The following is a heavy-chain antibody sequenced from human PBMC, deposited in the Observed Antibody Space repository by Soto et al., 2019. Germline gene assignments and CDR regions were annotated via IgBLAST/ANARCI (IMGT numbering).Heavy chain of an antibody. V-gene: IGHV4-31*03. Sequence: QVQLEESGPGLVKPSETLSLTCTVSGGTISVGGNYWTWIRQHPGKGLEWIGNIYHSGNTHYNPSLKSRLTISLVTSKNQVSLRLNSVTDADTAVYYCAREFGGYKNYYYHAVDVWGQWTAVTVSS. CDR3: AREFGGYKNYYYHAVDV. CDR1: GGTISVGGNY. D-gene: IGHD2-15*01. CDR2: IYHSGNT. J-gene: IGHJ6*02.